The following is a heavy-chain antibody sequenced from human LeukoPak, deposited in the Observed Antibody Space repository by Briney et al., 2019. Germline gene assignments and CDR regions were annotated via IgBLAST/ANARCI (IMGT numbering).Heavy chain of an antibody. Sequence: NPSETLSLTCTVSGGSISSYYWSWIRQPPGKGLEWIGYIYYSGSTNYNPSLKSRVTISVDTSKNQFSLKLSSVTAADTAVYYCARDSTGSIAARRGKGYYYYMDVWGKGTTVTVSS. D-gene: IGHD6-6*01. CDR1: GGSISSYY. CDR3: ARDSTGSIAARRGKGYYYYMDV. J-gene: IGHJ6*03. V-gene: IGHV4-59*01. CDR2: IYYSGST.